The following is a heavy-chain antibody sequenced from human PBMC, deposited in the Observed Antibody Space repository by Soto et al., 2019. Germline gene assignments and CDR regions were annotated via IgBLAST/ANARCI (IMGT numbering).Heavy chain of an antibody. D-gene: IGHD3-3*01. Sequence: QMQLVQSGPEVKKPGTSVKVSCKASGFTFTSSAVQWVRQARGQRLEWIGWIVVGSGNTNYAQKFQERVTITRDMSTSTAYMELSSLRSEETAVYYCAAETSATYYDFWSGYYDFYFDYWGQGTLVTVSS. CDR1: GFTFTSSA. CDR2: IVVGSGNT. CDR3: AAETSATYYDFWSGYYDFYFDY. J-gene: IGHJ4*02. V-gene: IGHV1-58*01.